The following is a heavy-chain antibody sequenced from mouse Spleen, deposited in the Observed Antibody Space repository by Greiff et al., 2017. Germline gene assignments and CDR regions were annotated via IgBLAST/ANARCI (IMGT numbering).Heavy chain of an antibody. J-gene: IGHJ3*01. D-gene: IGHD2-4*01. V-gene: IGHV1-26*01. CDR3: ARHYDEGAWFAY. CDR1: GYTFTDYY. Sequence: EVQLQQSGPELVKPGASVKISCKASGYTFTDYYMNWVKQSHGKSLEWIGDINPNNGGTSYNQKFKGKATLTVDKSSSTAYMELRSLTSEDSAVYYCARHYDEGAWFAYWGQGTLVTVSA. CDR2: INPNNGGT.